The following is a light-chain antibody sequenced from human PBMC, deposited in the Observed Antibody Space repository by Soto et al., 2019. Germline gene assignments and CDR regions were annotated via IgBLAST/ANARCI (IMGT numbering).Light chain of an antibody. V-gene: IGLV2-8*01. J-gene: IGLJ1*01. Sequence: QSVLTQPPSASGPPGQSVTISCTGISSYAGGYNQVSWYQQHPGKAPKLMIYEVNKRPSGVPDRFSGSKSGNTASLTVSGLQAEDEADYYCSSNADSYTYVFGTGTKVTVL. CDR2: EVN. CDR3: SSNADSYTYV. CDR1: SSYAGGYNQ.